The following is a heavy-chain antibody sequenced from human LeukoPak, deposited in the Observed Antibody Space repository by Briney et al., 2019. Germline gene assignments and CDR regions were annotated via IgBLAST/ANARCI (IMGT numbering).Heavy chain of an antibody. Sequence: SETLSLTCTVSGVSFSSYYGSWIRQPPGKGLEWIGYIYYSGSTSYNPSLKSRVTISVDTSKNQFSLKLSSVTAADTAVYYCARWGRWLQEAPDYWGQGTLVTVSS. D-gene: IGHD5-24*01. CDR1: GVSFSSYY. J-gene: IGHJ4*02. CDR3: ARWGRWLQEAPDY. V-gene: IGHV4-59*01. CDR2: IYYSGST.